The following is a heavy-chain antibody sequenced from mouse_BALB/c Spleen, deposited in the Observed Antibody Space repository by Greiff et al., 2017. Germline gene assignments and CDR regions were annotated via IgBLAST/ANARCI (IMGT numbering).Heavy chain of an antibody. CDR1: GFNIKDYY. CDR3: NANYYGDYYFDY. Sequence: EVQLQQSGAELVRSGASVKLSCTASGFNIKDYYMHWVKQRPEQGLEWIGWIDPENGDTEYAPKFQGKATMTADTSSNTAYLQLSSLTSEDTAVYYCNANYYGDYYFDYWGQGTTLTVSS. V-gene: IGHV14-4*02. CDR2: IDPENGDT. D-gene: IGHD1-1*01. J-gene: IGHJ2*01.